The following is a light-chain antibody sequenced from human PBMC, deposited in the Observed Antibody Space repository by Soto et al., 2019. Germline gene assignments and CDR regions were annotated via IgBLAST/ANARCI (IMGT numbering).Light chain of an antibody. CDR2: DAS. CDR1: QRVSGY. V-gene: IGKV3-11*01. J-gene: IGKJ1*01. Sequence: EIVLTQSPATLSVSPGQRATLSCRASQRVSGYLAWYHQKPGQAPRLLLYDASNRATGVPARFSGSGSGTELTIPTSSLQPEEYSVDYYQQRCNRSPWTFGQGTKVDI. CDR3: QQRCNRSPWT.